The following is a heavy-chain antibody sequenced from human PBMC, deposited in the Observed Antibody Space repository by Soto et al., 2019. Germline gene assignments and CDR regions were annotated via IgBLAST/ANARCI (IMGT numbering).Heavy chain of an antibody. J-gene: IGHJ6*03. Sequence: SVKVSCKASGGTFSSYTISWVRQAPGQGLEWMGRIIPILGIANYAQKFQGRVTITADKSTSTAYMELSSLRSEDTAVYYFAIGATVTTGSYNYYYYYMDVWGKGTTVTVSS. CDR2: IIPILGIA. CDR1: GGTFSSYT. CDR3: AIGATVTTGSYNYYYYYMDV. D-gene: IGHD4-4*01. V-gene: IGHV1-69*02.